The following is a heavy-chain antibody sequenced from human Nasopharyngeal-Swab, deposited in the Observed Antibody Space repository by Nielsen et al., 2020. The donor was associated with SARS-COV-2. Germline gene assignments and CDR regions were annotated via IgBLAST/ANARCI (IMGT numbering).Heavy chain of an antibody. V-gene: IGHV4-59*01. Sequence: SETLSLTCTVSGGSIRSYYWSWIRQPPGKGLEWIGYIDYSGSTNYNPSLKSRVTTSVDTTKNQFSLKLSSVPAADTAVYYCARDRMTTGQWLFDPWGQGTLVTVSS. CDR2: IDYSGST. J-gene: IGHJ5*02. CDR3: ARDRMTTGQWLFDP. D-gene: IGHD6-19*01. CDR1: GGSIRSYY.